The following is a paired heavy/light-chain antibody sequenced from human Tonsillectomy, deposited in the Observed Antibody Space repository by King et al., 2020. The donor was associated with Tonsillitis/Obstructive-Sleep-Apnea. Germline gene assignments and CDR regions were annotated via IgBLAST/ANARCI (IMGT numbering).Light chain of an antibody. CDR2: YAS. V-gene: IGKV6-21*01. J-gene: IGKJ4*01. Sequence: EVVLTQSPDFQSVTPKEKVTITCRASQSIGTSLHWYQQKPDQSPKLLIKYASQPFSGVPSRFSGSGSGTDFTLTINSLEAEDAATYYCHQSISLPLTFGGGTKVEIK. CDR3: HQSISLPLT. CDR1: QSIGTS.
Heavy chain of an antibody. CDR3: ARGDYYDSSGYYYHPFDY. V-gene: IGHV3-20*03. Sequence: GYADSVKGRFTISRDNVKNSLYLQMNSLRAEDTAIFYCARGDYYDSSGYYYHPFDYWGQGTLVTVSS. D-gene: IGHD3-22*01. J-gene: IGHJ4*02.